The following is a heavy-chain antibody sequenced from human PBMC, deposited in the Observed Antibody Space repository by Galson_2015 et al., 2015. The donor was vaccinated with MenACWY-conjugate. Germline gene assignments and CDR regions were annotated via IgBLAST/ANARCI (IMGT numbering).Heavy chain of an antibody. J-gene: IGHJ1*01. CDR2: TYYRSKWSN. D-gene: IGHD6-13*01. V-gene: IGHV6-1*01. CDR3: AREEEQQLDWAFFQH. Sequence: CAISGDSVSSNSAAWHWIRQSPSRGLEWLGRTYYRSKWSNDYAVSVKSRITINPDTSKNQVSLQLNSVSPEDTAVYYCAREEEQQLDWAFFQHWGQGTLVTVSS. CDR1: GDSVSSNSAA.